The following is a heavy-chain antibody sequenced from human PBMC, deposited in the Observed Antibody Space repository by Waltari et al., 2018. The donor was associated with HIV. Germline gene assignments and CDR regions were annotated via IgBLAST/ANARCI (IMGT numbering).Heavy chain of an antibody. J-gene: IGHJ6*02. D-gene: IGHD2-2*01. CDR2: IYVDGMT. V-gene: IGHV4-61*02. CDR1: GDSITTGRYF. CDR3: ARVDCSTSACNIRGWDV. Sequence: QVQLQESGPGLVKPSETLSLTCSVLGDSITTGRYFWCWIRQPAGRGLEWIGRIYVDGMTNYNPSLRSRVTISLDPSKNHFSLKLTSVTAADAGVYYCARVDCSTSACNIRGWDVWGQGTTVTVSS.